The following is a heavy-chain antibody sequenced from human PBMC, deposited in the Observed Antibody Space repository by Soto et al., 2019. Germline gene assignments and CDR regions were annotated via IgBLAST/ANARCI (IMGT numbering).Heavy chain of an antibody. CDR3: ARRDYYYYGFDV. Sequence: EVQLVESGGGLVKPGGSLRLSCVASGFTFRSDSMNWVRQAPGKGLEWVSSISTSSSYIYYADSVKGRFTISRDNAKNSLYLQMNSLRAEDTAVYYCARRDYYYYGFDVWGQGTAVTVSS. CDR2: ISTSSSYI. CDR1: GFTFRSDS. J-gene: IGHJ6*02. V-gene: IGHV3-21*01.